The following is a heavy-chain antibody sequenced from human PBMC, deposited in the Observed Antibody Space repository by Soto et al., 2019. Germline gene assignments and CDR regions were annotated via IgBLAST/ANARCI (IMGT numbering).Heavy chain of an antibody. CDR2: ISGSGGST. V-gene: IGHV3-23*01. D-gene: IGHD5-12*01. CDR3: AKEGRDGYKTFYFDY. J-gene: IGHJ4*02. CDR1: GFTFSSYA. Sequence: GGSLRLSCAASGFTFSSYAMSWVRQAPGKGLEWVSAISGSGGSTYYADPVKGRFTISRDNSKNTLYLQMNSLRAEDTAVYYCAKEGRDGYKTFYFDYWGQGTLVTVSS.